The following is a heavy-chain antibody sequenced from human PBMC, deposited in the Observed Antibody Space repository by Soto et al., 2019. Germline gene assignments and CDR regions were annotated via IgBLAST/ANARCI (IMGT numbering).Heavy chain of an antibody. CDR1: GYTFTSYG. V-gene: IGHV1-18*01. CDR3: ASGDPLRYFDWLPDYYYYGMDV. CDR2: ISAYNGNT. J-gene: IGHJ6*02. D-gene: IGHD3-9*01. Sequence: GASVKVSCKASGYTFTSYGISWVRQAPGQGLEWMGWISAYNGNTNYAQKLQGRVTMTTDTSTSTAYMELRSLRSDDTAVYYCASGDPLRYFDWLPDYYYYGMDVWGQGTTVTV.